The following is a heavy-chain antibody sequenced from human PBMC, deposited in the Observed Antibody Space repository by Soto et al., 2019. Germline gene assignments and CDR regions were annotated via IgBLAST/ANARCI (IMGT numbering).Heavy chain of an antibody. CDR2: ISGSGGTT. CDR1: GFTFSSYA. J-gene: IGHJ3*02. Sequence: EVQLLESGGGLVQPGGSLRLSCAASGFTFSSYAMSWVRQAPGKGLEWVSAISGSGGTTYYADFVKGRFTFSRDNSKNTLYLQMNSLRAEDTDVYYCAKTANGWFSAFDIWGQGTMVTVSS. CDR3: AKTANGWFSAFDI. V-gene: IGHV3-23*01. D-gene: IGHD6-19*01.